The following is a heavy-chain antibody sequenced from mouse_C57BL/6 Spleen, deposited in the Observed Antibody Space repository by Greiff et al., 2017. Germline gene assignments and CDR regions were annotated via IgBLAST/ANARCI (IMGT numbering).Heavy chain of an antibody. J-gene: IGHJ4*01. CDR2: IYPGDGDT. V-gene: IGHV1-82*01. CDR3: ARSLTGPMDY. CDR1: GYAFSSSW. Sequence: QVQLQQSGPELVKPGASVKISCKASGYAFSSSWMNWVKQRPGKGLEWIGRIYPGDGDTNYNGKFKGKATLTADKSSSTAYMQLSSLTSEDSAVYFCARSLTGPMDYWGQGTSVTVSS. D-gene: IGHD4-1*01.